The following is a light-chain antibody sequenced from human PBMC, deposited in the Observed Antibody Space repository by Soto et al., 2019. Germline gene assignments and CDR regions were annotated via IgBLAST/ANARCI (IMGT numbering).Light chain of an antibody. CDR2: GAS. V-gene: IGKV3-15*01. Sequence: IMVSISLAALSVSQGERATLSCRASQSVSSNLAWYQQKPGTAPRLLIYGASTRATGIPARFSGSGSGTEFTLTISSLQSEDFAVYYCQQYNNWPRTFGEGTKV. CDR1: QSVSSN. J-gene: IGKJ1*01. CDR3: QQYNNWPRT.